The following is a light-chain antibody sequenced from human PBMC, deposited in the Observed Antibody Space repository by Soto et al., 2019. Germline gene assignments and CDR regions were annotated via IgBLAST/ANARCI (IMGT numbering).Light chain of an antibody. CDR1: QSISSW. J-gene: IGKJ1*01. CDR3: QQYNIYSWT. CDR2: DAS. V-gene: IGKV1-5*01. Sequence: DIQMTQSPSTLSASVGDRVTITCRASQSISSWLAWYQQKPGKAPKLLIYDASSLESGVPSRFSGSRSGTEFTLTISSLQPDDFTTYFCQQYNIYSWTFGQGTKVEIK.